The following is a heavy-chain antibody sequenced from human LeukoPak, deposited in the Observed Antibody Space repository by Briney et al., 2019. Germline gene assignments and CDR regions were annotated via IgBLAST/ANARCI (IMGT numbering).Heavy chain of an antibody. V-gene: IGHV5-51*01. Sequence: GEALQISCKGSGYSFTSYWIGWVRQMPGKGLEGMGIIYPGDSDTRYSPSFQGQVTISADKSISTAYLQWSSLKASDTAMYYCARLSSPPRVRSWYGNAFDIWGQGTMVTVSS. CDR2: IYPGDSDT. D-gene: IGHD6-13*01. CDR1: GYSFTSYW. J-gene: IGHJ3*02. CDR3: ARLSSPPRVRSWYGNAFDI.